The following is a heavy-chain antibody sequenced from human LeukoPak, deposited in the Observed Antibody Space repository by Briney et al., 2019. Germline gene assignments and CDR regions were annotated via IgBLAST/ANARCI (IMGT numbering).Heavy chain of an antibody. V-gene: IGHV3-7*01. Sequence: PGGSLRLSCAASGFTFSSYWMSWVRQAPGKRLEWVANIKQDGSEKYYVDSVKGRFTISRDNAKNSLYLQMNSLRAEDTAVYYCARDQGYCSGGSCYSVEFFDYWGQGTLVTVSS. CDR1: GFTFSSYW. CDR2: IKQDGSEK. D-gene: IGHD2-15*01. J-gene: IGHJ4*01. CDR3: ARDQGYCSGGSCYSVEFFDY.